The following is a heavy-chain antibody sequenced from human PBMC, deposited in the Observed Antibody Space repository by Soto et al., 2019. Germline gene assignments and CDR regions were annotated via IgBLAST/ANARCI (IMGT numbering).Heavy chain of an antibody. CDR2: INPNSGGT. CDR1: GYTFTGYY. CDR3: ARGSMVRGYWFDP. D-gene: IGHD3-10*01. V-gene: IGHV1-2*04. J-gene: IGHJ5*02. Sequence: ASVKVSCKASGYTFTGYYMHWVRQAPGQGLEWMGWINPNSGGTNYAQKFQGWVTMTRDTSISTAYMELSRLRSDDTAVYYCARGSMVRGYWFDPWGQGTLVTVSS.